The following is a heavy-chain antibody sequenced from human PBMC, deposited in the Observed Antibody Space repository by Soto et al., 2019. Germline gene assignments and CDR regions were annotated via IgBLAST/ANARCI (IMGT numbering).Heavy chain of an antibody. CDR1: GYTFTSYW. D-gene: IGHD2-15*01. V-gene: IGHV5-51*01. Sequence: GESLKISCKGSGYTFTSYWIGWVRQMPGKGLEWMGIIYPGDSDTRYSPSFQGQVTISADKSISTAYLQWSSLKASDTAMYYCARFLLPGYYYYGMVVWGKGTTVTVSS. J-gene: IGHJ6*04. CDR2: IYPGDSDT. CDR3: ARFLLPGYYYYGMVV.